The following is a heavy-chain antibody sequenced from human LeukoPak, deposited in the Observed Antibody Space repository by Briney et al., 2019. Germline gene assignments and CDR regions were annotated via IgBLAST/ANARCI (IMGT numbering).Heavy chain of an antibody. CDR2: INPNSGGT. Sequence: ASVKVSCKASGYTFTGYYMHWVRQAPGQGLEWMGCINPNSGGTNYAQKFQGRVTMTRDTSISTAYMELSSLRSEDTAVYYCATIGYYDSIDYSFFDYWGQGTLVTVSS. CDR3: ATIGYYDSIDYSFFDY. J-gene: IGHJ4*02. CDR1: GYTFTGYY. D-gene: IGHD3-22*01. V-gene: IGHV1-2*02.